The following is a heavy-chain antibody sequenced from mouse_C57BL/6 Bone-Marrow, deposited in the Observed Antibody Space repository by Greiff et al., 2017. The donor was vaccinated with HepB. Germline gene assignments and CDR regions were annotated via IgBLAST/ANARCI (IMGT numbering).Heavy chain of an antibody. CDR1: GYTFTSYW. CDR3: ARREGGYDCDTWFAY. V-gene: IGHV1-64*01. Sequence: QVQLQQPGAELVKPGASVKLSCKASGYTFTSYWMHWVKQRPGQGLEWIGMIHPNSGSTNYNEKFKSKATLTVDKSSSTAYMQLSSLTSEDSAVYYGARREGGYDCDTWFAYWGQGTLVTVSA. J-gene: IGHJ3*01. CDR2: IHPNSGST. D-gene: IGHD2-4*01.